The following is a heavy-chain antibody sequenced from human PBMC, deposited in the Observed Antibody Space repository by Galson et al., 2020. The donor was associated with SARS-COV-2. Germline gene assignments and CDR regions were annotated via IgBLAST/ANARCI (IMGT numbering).Heavy chain of an antibody. V-gene: IGHV4-61*02. Sequence: SETLSLTCTVSGDSISSGSYYWSWIRPPAGKGLEGIVRIHTTGSTNYNPSLKSRVTISVDTSKNQFSLTLSAVTAAATAVYYSARSHDSSGNAFDIWGQGTMVTGSS. J-gene: IGHJ3*02. CDR1: GDSISSGSYY. CDR2: IHTTGST. CDR3: ARSHDSSGNAFDI. D-gene: IGHD3-22*01.